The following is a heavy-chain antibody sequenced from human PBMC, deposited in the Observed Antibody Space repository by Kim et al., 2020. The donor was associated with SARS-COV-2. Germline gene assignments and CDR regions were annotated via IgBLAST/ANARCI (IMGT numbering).Heavy chain of an antibody. D-gene: IGHD2-21*01. V-gene: IGHV1-8*01. CDR1: GYTFTSYD. CDR2: MNPNSGNT. J-gene: IGHJ6*03. Sequence: ASVKVSCKASGYTFTSYDINWVRQATGQGLEWMGWMNPNSGNTGYAQKFQGRVTMTRNTYISTAYMELSSLRSEDTAVYYCAGGHLKSVVVVIAPRPYYYYMDVWGKGTSVTVSS. CDR3: AGGHLKSVVVVIAPRPYYYYMDV.